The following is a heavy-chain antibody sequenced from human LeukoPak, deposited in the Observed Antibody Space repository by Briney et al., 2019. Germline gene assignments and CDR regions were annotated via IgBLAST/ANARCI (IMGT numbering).Heavy chain of an antibody. CDR1: GYTFTGYY. V-gene: IGHV1-2*02. CDR2: INPSSGGT. Sequence: ASVKVSCKASGYTFTGYYMHWVRQAPGQGLEWMGWINPSSGGTNYAQKFQGRVTMTRDTSISTAYMELSRLRSDDTAVYYCARDFTPGYSSGLFQHWGQGTLVTVSS. D-gene: IGHD6-19*01. CDR3: ARDFTPGYSSGLFQH. J-gene: IGHJ1*01.